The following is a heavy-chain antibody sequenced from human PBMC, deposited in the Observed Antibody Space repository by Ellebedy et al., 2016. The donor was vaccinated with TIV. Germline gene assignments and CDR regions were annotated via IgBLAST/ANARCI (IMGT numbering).Heavy chain of an antibody. CDR2: IDWDDDK. Sequence: SGPTLVKPTQTLTLTCTFSGFSLSTSGMCVSWIRQPPGKALEWLARIDWDDDKYYSTSLKTRLTISKDTSKNQVVLTMTNMDPVDTATYYCARTQTTVYSGSSTEGFDYWGQGTLVTVSS. CDR3: ARTQTTVYSGSSTEGFDY. J-gene: IGHJ4*02. D-gene: IGHD1-26*01. V-gene: IGHV2-70*11. CDR1: GFSLSTSGMC.